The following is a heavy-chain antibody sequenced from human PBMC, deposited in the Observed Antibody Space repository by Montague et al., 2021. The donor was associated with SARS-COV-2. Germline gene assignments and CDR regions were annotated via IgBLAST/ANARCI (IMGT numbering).Heavy chain of an antibody. D-gene: IGHD3-22*01. CDR2: INHSGST. CDR3: ARGAPTITMIVVVFTGAGWYFDR. Sequence: SETLSFTCAVHGGSFSGYYWSWIRQPPGKGLEWIGEINHSGSTNYNPSLKSRVSISVDTSKNQFSLKLSSVTAADTAVYYCARGAPTITMIVVVFTGAGWYFDRWGRGTLVTVSS. V-gene: IGHV4-34*01. J-gene: IGHJ2*01. CDR1: GGSFSGYY.